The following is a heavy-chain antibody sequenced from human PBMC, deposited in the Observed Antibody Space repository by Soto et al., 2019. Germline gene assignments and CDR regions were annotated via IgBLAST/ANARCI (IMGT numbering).Heavy chain of an antibody. Sequence: QVQLVQSGAEVKKPGSSVKVSCKASGGTFSSYAISWVRQAPGQGLEWMGGIIPIFGTANYAQKFQGRVPITADESTSPAHMELRSLSSEDTAVYYCAREGGGSHRRIYFQHWGQGTLVTVSS. V-gene: IGHV1-69*12. D-gene: IGHD1-26*01. CDR1: GGTFSSYA. CDR3: AREGGGSHRRIYFQH. CDR2: IIPIFGTA. J-gene: IGHJ1*01.